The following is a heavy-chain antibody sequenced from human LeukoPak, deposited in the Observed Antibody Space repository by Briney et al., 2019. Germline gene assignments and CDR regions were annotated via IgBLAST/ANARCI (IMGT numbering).Heavy chain of an antibody. Sequence: ASVKVSCKASGYTFTSYDINWVRQATGQGLEWMGWMNPNSGNTGYAQKFQGRVTMTRDTSKSTAYIELSSLRSEDTAVYYCARGKKSTYYDFWSGYQDYGMDVWGQGTTVTVSS. CDR3: ARGKKSTYYDFWSGYQDYGMDV. D-gene: IGHD3-3*01. CDR2: MNPNSGNT. CDR1: GYTFTSYD. J-gene: IGHJ6*02. V-gene: IGHV1-8*01.